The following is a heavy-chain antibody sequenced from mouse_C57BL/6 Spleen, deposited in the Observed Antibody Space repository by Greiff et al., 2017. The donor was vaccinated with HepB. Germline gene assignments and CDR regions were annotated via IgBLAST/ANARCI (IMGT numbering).Heavy chain of an antibody. CDR3: ARREEVPLYGNYVAWFAY. Sequence: VKLVESGPGLVAPSQSLSITCTVSGFSLTSYAISWVRQPPGKGLEWLGVIWTGGGTNYNSALKSRLSISKDNSKSQVFLKMNSLQTDDTARYYCARREEVPLYGNYVAWFAYWGQGTLVTVSA. CDR2: IWTGGGT. V-gene: IGHV2-9-1*01. CDR1: GFSLTSYA. D-gene: IGHD2-1*01. J-gene: IGHJ3*01.